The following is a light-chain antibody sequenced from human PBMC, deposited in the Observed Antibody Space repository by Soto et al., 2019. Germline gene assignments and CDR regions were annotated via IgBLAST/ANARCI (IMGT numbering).Light chain of an antibody. V-gene: IGKV1-39*01. CDR1: QSISSY. CDR3: QQSYSTPRT. Sequence: DIQMTQSPSSLSASVGDRVTITCRASQSISSYLNWYQQKPGKAPKLLIYAASSLQIGVPSRFSGSGSGTDFTLTISSLQPEDFETYYCQQSYSTPRTFGQGTKVEIK. CDR2: AAS. J-gene: IGKJ1*01.